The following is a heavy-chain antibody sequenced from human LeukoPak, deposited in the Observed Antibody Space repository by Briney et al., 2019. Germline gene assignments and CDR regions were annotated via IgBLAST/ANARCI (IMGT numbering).Heavy chain of an antibody. CDR3: ATEDYLYSSGWYRFGY. CDR2: FDPEDGET. D-gene: IGHD6-19*01. Sequence: ASVKVSCKVSVYTLTELSMHWVRQAPGKGLEWMGGFDPEDGETIYAQKFQGRVTMTEDTSTDTAYMELSSLRSEDTAVYYCATEDYLYSSGWYRFGYWGQGTLVTVSS. CDR1: VYTLTELS. J-gene: IGHJ4*02. V-gene: IGHV1-24*01.